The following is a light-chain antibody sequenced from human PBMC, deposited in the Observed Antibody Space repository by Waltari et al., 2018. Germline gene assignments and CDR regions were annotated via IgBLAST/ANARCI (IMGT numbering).Light chain of an antibody. CDR2: EDT. CDR1: ELPRKY. V-gene: IGLV3-10*01. CDR3: YSSDSTGLRV. J-gene: IGLJ1*01. Sequence: YELTQPPSVTVSPGQTARITCPGHELPRKYAYWFQQKSGQAPRLVIYEDTKRPSGIPERFSGSSSGTVATLTITGAQVDDEADYYCYSSDSTGLRVFGGGTTVVVL.